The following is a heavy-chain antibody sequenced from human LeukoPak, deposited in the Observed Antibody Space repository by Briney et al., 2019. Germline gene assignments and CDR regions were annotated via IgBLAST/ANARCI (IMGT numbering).Heavy chain of an antibody. D-gene: IGHD6-6*01. J-gene: IGHJ4*02. CDR3: ARDPAYSSSSLDY. V-gene: IGHV4-61*02. CDR2: IYTSGST. Sequence: TSETLSLTCTVSGGSISSGSYYWSWIRQPAGKGLEWIGRIYTSGSTNYNPSLKSRVTISVDTSKNQFSLKLSSVTAADTAVYHCARDPAYSSSSLDYWGQGTLVTVSS. CDR1: GGSISSGSYY.